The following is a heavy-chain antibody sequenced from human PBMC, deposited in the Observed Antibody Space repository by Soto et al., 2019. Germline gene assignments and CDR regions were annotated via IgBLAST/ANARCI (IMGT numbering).Heavy chain of an antibody. CDR1: GFSLSTRGVG. V-gene: IGHV2-5*02. J-gene: IGHJ4*02. CDR3: AHSLAAAPIHS. D-gene: IGHD6-25*01. CDR2: IYWDDDK. Sequence: SGPTLVNPTQTLTLTCTFSGFSLSTRGVGVGWIRQPPGKALEWLALIYWDDDKRYSASLKSRLTITKDSSKNQVVLTMTNMDPGDTATYCCAHSLAAAPIHSWGQATLVTVSS.